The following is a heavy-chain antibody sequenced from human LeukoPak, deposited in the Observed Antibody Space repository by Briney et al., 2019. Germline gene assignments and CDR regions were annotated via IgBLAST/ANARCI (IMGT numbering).Heavy chain of an antibody. D-gene: IGHD1-26*01. J-gene: IGHJ4*02. Sequence: GGSLRLSCAASGFTFDNYAMHWVRQVPGKGLQWVSGITWNSGSIAYADSVKGRFTISKDNSKNTLYLQMNSLRAEDTAVYYCAKDRRREVGAPGFDYWGQGTLVTVSS. CDR3: AKDRRREVGAPGFDY. CDR1: GFTFDNYA. V-gene: IGHV3-9*01. CDR2: ITWNSGSI.